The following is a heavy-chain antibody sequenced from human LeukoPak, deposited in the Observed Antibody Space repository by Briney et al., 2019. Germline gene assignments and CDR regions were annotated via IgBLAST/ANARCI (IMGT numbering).Heavy chain of an antibody. D-gene: IGHD1-26*01. CDR1: GGSLSGYY. V-gene: IGHV4-59*01. CDR2: IFYSGST. J-gene: IGHJ4*02. Sequence: PSETLSLTCTVSGGSLSGYYWTWIRQSPGKGLEWIAYIFYSGSTNYNPSLKSRLTISVDTSKNQFSLKLTSVTAADTAVYYCARLRGSYFPDYWGQGTLVTVSS. CDR3: ARLRGSYFPDY.